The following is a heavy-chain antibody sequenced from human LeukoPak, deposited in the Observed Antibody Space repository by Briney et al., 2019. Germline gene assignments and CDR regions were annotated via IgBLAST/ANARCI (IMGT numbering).Heavy chain of an antibody. CDR2: ISWNSGSI. Sequence: GGSLRLPCAASGFTFDEHAMHWVRQAPGKGLEWVSGISWNSGSIAYADSVKGRFTISRDNAKNLLFLQMSSLRAADTALYYCVKGHCSSSSCFPNYYYYMDVWGTGTTVTVSS. J-gene: IGHJ6*03. V-gene: IGHV3-9*01. CDR3: VKGHCSSSSCFPNYYYYMDV. D-gene: IGHD2-15*01. CDR1: GFTFDEHA.